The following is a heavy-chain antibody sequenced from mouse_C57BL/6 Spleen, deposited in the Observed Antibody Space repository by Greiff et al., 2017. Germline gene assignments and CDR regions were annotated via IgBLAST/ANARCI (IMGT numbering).Heavy chain of an antibody. D-gene: IGHD2-1*01. J-gene: IGHJ2*01. CDR1: GFTFSDYY. CDR3: ARESPYSGNYFDY. Sequence: EVQGVESGGGLVQPGGSLKLSCAASGFTFSDYYMYWVRQTPEKRLEWVAYISNGGGSTYYPDTVKGRFTISRDNAKNTLYLQMSRLKSEDTAMYYCARESPYSGNYFDYWGQGTTLTVSS. CDR2: ISNGGGST. V-gene: IGHV5-12*01.